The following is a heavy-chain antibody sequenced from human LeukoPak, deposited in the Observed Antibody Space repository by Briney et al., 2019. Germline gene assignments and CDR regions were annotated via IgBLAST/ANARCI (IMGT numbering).Heavy chain of an antibody. CDR3: TRIFGYYYFYMDV. V-gene: IGHV3-49*04. CDR2: IRTEDYDGAT. CDR1: GFTFGDYA. Sequence: GGSLRLSCAASGFTFGDYAMSWVRQAPGKGLEWVGFIRTEDYDGATDYGASVKGRFTISRDDSKTIAYLQMNSLNTEDTGIYFCTRIFGYYYFYMDVWGKGTTVIVSS. J-gene: IGHJ6*03. D-gene: IGHD3-16*01.